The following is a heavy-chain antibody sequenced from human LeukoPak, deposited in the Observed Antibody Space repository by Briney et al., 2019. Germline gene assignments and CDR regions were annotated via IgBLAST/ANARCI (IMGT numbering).Heavy chain of an antibody. CDR2: INPNSGGT. J-gene: IGHJ6*02. Sequence: ASVKVSCKASGYTFTGYYMHWVRQAPGQGLEWMGWINPNSGGTNYAQKFQGRVTMTRDTSISTAYMELSRLRSDDTAVYYCARGSGCSGGSCFPSSYHYYYGMDVWGQGTTVTVSS. D-gene: IGHD2-15*01. CDR1: GYTFTGYY. V-gene: IGHV1-2*02. CDR3: ARGSGCSGGSCFPSSYHYYYGMDV.